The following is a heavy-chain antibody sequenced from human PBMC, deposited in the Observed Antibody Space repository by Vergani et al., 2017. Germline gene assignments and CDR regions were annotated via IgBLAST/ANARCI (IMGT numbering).Heavy chain of an antibody. D-gene: IGHD5-24*01. CDR1: GFSFNSYW. Sequence: DVHLAESGGGFFQPGGSLRLSCSASGFSFNSYWMHWVRQVPGKGLFWVSRIKSDGSSTAYAGSVKGRFTISRDNAQNTLYLQMNSLRVEDTGVYYCARDRCIETCYMANWLDSWGQGTLVTVSS. J-gene: IGHJ5*01. CDR3: ARDRCIETCYMANWLDS. CDR2: IKSDGSST. V-gene: IGHV3-74*03.